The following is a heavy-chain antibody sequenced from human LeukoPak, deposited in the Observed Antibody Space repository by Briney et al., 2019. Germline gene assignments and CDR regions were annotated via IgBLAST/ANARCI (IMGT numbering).Heavy chain of an antibody. CDR2: IKNKPDGGTT. CDR3: ARDGNFYYYDSSGRGAFDI. Sequence: GGSLRLSCVVSGFTLSNAWMTWVRQAPGKGLEWVGRIKNKPDGGTTDYAAPVKGRFTISRDDSKNTVYLQMSSLKTDDTAVYYCARDGNFYYYDSSGRGAFDIWGQGTMVTVSS. D-gene: IGHD3-22*01. V-gene: IGHV3-15*01. CDR1: GFTLSNAW. J-gene: IGHJ3*02.